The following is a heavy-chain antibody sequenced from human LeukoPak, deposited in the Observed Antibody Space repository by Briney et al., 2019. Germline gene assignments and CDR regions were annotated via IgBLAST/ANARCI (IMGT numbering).Heavy chain of an antibody. CDR1: GFTFSSYS. Sequence: GGSLRLSCAASGFTFSSYSMNWVRQAPGKGLEWVSSISSSSSYIYYADSVKGRFTISRDNAKNSLYLQMNSLRAEDTAVYYCARGMDTAMDNYFDYWGQGTLVTASS. D-gene: IGHD5-18*01. J-gene: IGHJ4*02. CDR2: ISSSSSYI. V-gene: IGHV3-21*01. CDR3: ARGMDTAMDNYFDY.